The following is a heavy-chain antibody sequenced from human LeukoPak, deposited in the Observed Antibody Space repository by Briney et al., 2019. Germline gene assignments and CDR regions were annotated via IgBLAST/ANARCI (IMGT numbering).Heavy chain of an antibody. CDR2: INSDGSTT. CDR1: GXXFSXYW. D-gene: IGHD1-1*01. J-gene: IGHJ4*02. Sequence: GGSLRLSCAAXGXXFSXYWXXXVXQXPXXXLVWVSRINSDGSTTGYADSVKGRFTISRDNAKNTLYLQMNSLRVEDXAVYYCARDDWNSYWGQGTLVTVSS. CDR3: ARDDWNSY. V-gene: IGHV3-74*01.